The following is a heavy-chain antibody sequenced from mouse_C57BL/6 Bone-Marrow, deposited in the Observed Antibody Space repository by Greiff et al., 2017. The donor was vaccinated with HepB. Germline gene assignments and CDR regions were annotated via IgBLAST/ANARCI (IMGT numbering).Heavy chain of an antibody. CDR3: ARWYEEGFAY. CDR2: IYPGSGNT. Sequence: QVQLQQSGAELVRPGASVKLSCKASGYTFTDYYINWVKQRPGQGLEWIARIYPGSGNTYYNEKFKGKATLTAEKSSSTAYMQLSSLTSEDSAVYFCARWYEEGFAYWGQGTLVTVSA. V-gene: IGHV1-76*01. J-gene: IGHJ3*01. CDR1: GYTFTDYY. D-gene: IGHD1-1*02.